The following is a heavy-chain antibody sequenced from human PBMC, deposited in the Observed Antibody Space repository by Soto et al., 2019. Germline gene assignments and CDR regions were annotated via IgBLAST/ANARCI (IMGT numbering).Heavy chain of an antibody. CDR2: IKEDGNEK. Sequence: PGGSLRLSCEASGLSFRTYWMSWVRQAPGKGLEWVANIKEDGNEKDYVDSVRGRFFISRDNAKSSLYLQMDSLRAEDTAVYYCARDRPLFLEFMDVWGQGTTVTVSS. J-gene: IGHJ6*02. CDR1: GLSFRTYW. CDR3: ARDRPLFLEFMDV. V-gene: IGHV3-7*03. D-gene: IGHD3-3*01.